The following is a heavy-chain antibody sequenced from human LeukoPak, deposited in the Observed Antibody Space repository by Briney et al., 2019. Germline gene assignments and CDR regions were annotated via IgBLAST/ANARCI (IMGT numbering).Heavy chain of an antibody. CDR1: GGSISSSSYY. CDR2: IYYSGST. CDR3: ARVTLGGATFWFDP. Sequence: SETLSLTCTVSGGSISSSSYYWGWIRQLPGKGLEWIGSIYYSGSTYYNPSLKSRVTISVDTSKNQFSLKLSSVTAADTAVYYCARVTLGGATFWFDPWGQGTLVTVSS. D-gene: IGHD3-16*01. J-gene: IGHJ5*02. V-gene: IGHV4-39*01.